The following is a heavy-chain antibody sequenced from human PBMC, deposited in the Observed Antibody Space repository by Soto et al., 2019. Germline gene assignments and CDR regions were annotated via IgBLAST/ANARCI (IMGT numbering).Heavy chain of an antibody. CDR1: GFTFSSYA. J-gene: IGHJ4*02. CDR2: ISYDGSNK. Sequence: QVQLVESGGGVVQPGRSLRLSCAASGFTFSSYAMHWVRQAPGKGLEWVAVISYDGSNKYYADSVKGRFTISRDNSKKTLYLQMNSLRAEDTAVYYCARDGRTVVTGLMGFDYWGQGTLVTVSS. V-gene: IGHV3-30-3*01. D-gene: IGHD2-15*01. CDR3: ARDGRTVVTGLMGFDY.